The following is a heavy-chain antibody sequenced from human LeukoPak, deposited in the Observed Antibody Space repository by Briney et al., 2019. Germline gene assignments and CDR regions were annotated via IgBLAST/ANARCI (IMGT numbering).Heavy chain of an antibody. V-gene: IGHV1-2*06. J-gene: IGHJ6*02. CDR3: ARDEPVDTAMKYYYYYGMDV. D-gene: IGHD5-18*01. CDR1: GYTFTGYY. CDR2: INPNSGGT. Sequence: RASVKVSCKASGYTFTGYYMHWVRQAPGQGLEWMGRINPNSGGTNYAQKFQGRVTMTRDTSISTAYMELSRLRSDDTAVYYCARDEPVDTAMKYYYYYGMDVWGQGTTVTVSS.